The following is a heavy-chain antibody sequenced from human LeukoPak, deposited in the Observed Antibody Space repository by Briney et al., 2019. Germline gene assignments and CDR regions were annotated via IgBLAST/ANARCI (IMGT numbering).Heavy chain of an antibody. V-gene: IGHV3-23*01. D-gene: IGHD2-8*02. J-gene: IGHJ4*02. CDR1: GFSFSTSA. CDR3: AKAPVRSCRGALCYHFDY. CDR2: IISSDDVR. Sequence: GGSLRLSCATSGFSFSTSAMSWVRQAPGKGLEWVSAIISSDDVRYYAASVRGRFTIFRATTRSTMYMQMNSLRAEDAAVYYCAKAPVRSCRGALCYHFDYWGQGTLVTVSS.